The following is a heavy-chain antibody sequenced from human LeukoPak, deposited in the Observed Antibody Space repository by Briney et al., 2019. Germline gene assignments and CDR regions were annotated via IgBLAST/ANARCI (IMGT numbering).Heavy chain of an antibody. CDR3: AKERNYGGNTEGNFDY. Sequence: PGGSLRLSCAASGFTFSSYAMHWVRQAPGKGLEWVSGISWNSGSIGYADSVKGRFTISRDNAKNSLYLQMNSLRAEDTALYYCAKERNYGGNTEGNFDYWGQGTLVTVSS. D-gene: IGHD4-23*01. CDR2: ISWNSGSI. CDR1: GFTFSSYA. J-gene: IGHJ4*02. V-gene: IGHV3-9*01.